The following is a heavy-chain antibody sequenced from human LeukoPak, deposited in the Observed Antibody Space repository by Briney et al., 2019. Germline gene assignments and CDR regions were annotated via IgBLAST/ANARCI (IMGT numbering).Heavy chain of an antibody. J-gene: IGHJ4*02. CDR2: IWFDGSTQ. CDR1: GFTFSTYG. D-gene: IGHD5-18*01. CDR3: ARAGGYSYGGNFDY. V-gene: IGHV3-33*01. Sequence: GGSLRLSCAASGFTFSTYGMHWVRQAPGKGLEWVSVIWFDGSTQYYADSVKGRFTISRDNSKNTLFLQMNSLRAEDTAVYYCARAGGYSYGGNFDYWGQGTLVTVSS.